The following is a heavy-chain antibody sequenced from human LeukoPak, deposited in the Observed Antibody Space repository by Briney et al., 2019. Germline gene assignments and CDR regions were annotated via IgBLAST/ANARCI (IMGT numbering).Heavy chain of an antibody. CDR2: FDPEDGET. D-gene: IGHD1-26*01. V-gene: IGHV1-24*01. Sequence: GASVKVSCKVSGYTLTELSMHWVRQAPGKGLEWMGGFDPEDGETIYAQKFQGRVTMTEDTSTDTAYMELSSLRSEDTAVCYCATDIVELHPAGSPSDYWGQGTLVTVSS. CDR3: ATDIVELHPAGSPSDY. CDR1: GYTLTELS. J-gene: IGHJ4*02.